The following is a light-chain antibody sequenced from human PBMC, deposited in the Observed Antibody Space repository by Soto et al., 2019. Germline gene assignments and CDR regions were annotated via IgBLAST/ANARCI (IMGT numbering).Light chain of an antibody. Sequence: QSVLTQPASVSGSPGQSITISCTGTSSDVGGYKYVSWYQQHPGKAPKLMIYEVTNRPSGVSDRFSGSRSGNTASLTISGLQAEDEADYYCSSYTITNTLVFGSGTKLTVL. CDR1: SSDVGGYKY. J-gene: IGLJ1*01. CDR2: EVT. CDR3: SSYTITNTLV. V-gene: IGLV2-14*01.